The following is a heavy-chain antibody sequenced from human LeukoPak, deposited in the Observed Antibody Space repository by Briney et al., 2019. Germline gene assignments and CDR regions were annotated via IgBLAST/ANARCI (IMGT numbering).Heavy chain of an antibody. D-gene: IGHD3-16*01. V-gene: IGHV4-34*01. CDR1: GGSFSGYY. CDR2: INHSGST. Sequence: SETLSLTCAVYGGSFSGYYWSWIRQPPGKGLEWIGEINHSGSTNYNPSLKSRVTISVDTSENQFSLKLSSVTAADTAVYYCARAGGALFDYWGQGTLVTVSS. CDR3: ARAGGALFDY. J-gene: IGHJ4*02.